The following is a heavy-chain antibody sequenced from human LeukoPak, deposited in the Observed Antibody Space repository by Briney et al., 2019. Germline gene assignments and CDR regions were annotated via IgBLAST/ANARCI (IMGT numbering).Heavy chain of an antibody. CDR2: IYPGDSDT. V-gene: IGHV5-51*01. Sequence: KVGESLKISCKGSGYSFTSYWIGWVCQMPGKGLEWMGIIYPGDSDTRYSPSFQGQVTISADKSISTAYLQWSSLKASDTAMYYCARRGYSGYDLSPFDYWGQGTLVTVSS. D-gene: IGHD5-12*01. CDR3: ARRGYSGYDLSPFDY. CDR1: GYSFTSYW. J-gene: IGHJ4*02.